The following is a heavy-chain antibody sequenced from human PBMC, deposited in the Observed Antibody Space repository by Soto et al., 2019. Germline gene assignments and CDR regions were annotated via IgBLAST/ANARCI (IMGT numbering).Heavy chain of an antibody. CDR3: ARVPSARLPRLPYYFDH. V-gene: IGHV1-18*04. Sequence: GDSVKVSCKASGYTFTSYGISWVRQAPGQGLEWMGWISAYNGNTNYAQKLQGRVTMTTDTSTSTAYMELRSLRSDDTAVYYCARVPSARLPRLPYYFDHWGQGTPVTVSS. J-gene: IGHJ4*02. CDR2: ISAYNGNT. D-gene: IGHD6-6*01. CDR1: GYTFTSYG.